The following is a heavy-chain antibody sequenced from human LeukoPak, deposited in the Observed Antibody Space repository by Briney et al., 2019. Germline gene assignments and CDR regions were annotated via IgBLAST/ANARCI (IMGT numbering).Heavy chain of an antibody. CDR3: AKAIRFTSSGIDY. V-gene: IGHV3-23*01. Sequence: GGSLRLSCAASGFTFSYYAMGWVRQAPGKGLEWVSGMSSSGATTYYADSVKGRFTISRDNSKNTLYLHMNSLRAEDTAIYYCAKAIRFTSSGIDYWGQGTLVTVSS. CDR1: GFTFSYYA. D-gene: IGHD6-13*01. CDR2: MSSSGATT. J-gene: IGHJ4*02.